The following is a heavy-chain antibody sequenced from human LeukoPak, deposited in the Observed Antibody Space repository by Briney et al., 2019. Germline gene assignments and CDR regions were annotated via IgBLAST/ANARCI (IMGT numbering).Heavy chain of an antibody. CDR1: GYTFSGTGWY. V-gene: IGHV1-2*02. D-gene: IGHD3-10*01. CDR2: IYPNNGAT. CDR3: ARDGPAQMVDFDY. J-gene: IGHJ4*02. Sequence: ASVKVSCKASGYTFSGTGWYLYWLRQAPGQGLEWMGWIYPNNGATAYAQKFQGRVAMTRDTSITTAYMELSRLRPDDTAVYYCARDGPAQMVDFDYWGQGTLVTVSS.